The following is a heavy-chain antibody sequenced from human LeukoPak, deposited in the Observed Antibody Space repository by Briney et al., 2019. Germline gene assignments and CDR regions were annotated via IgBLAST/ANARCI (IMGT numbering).Heavy chain of an antibody. CDR2: ISGSGGST. V-gene: IGHV3-23*01. D-gene: IGHD3-3*01. CDR3: AKVRYDFWSGGIDY. J-gene: IGHJ4*02. Sequence: GGSLRLSCAASGITFSSYAMSWVRQAPGKGLEWVSAISGSGGSTYYADSVKGRFTISRDNSKNTLYLQMNSLRAEDTAVYYCAKVRYDFWSGGIDYWGQGTLVTVSS. CDR1: GITFSSYA.